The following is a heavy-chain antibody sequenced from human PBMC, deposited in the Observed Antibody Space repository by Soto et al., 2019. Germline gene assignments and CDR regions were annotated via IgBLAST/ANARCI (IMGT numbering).Heavy chain of an antibody. CDR2: IIPIFGTA. D-gene: IGHD2-15*01. Sequence: ASVKVSCKASGGTFSSYAISWVRQAPGQGLEWMGGIIPIFGTANYAQKFQGRVTITADKSTSTAYMELSSLRSEDTAVYYCAREVAGVYFDYWGQGTLVTVSS. CDR3: AREVAGVYFDY. CDR1: GGTFSSYA. V-gene: IGHV1-69*06. J-gene: IGHJ4*02.